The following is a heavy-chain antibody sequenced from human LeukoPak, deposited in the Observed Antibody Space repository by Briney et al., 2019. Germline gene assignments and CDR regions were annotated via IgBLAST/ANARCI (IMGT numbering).Heavy chain of an antibody. J-gene: IGHJ4*02. D-gene: IGHD2-2*01. Sequence: ASVTVSCKASGYTFTGYYMHWVRQAPGQGLEWMGRIIPNSGGTNYAQKFQGRVTMTRDTSISTAYMELSRLRSDDTAVYYCARDPSADVVVVPAAGGNYWGQGTLVTVSS. CDR1: GYTFTGYY. V-gene: IGHV1-2*06. CDR2: IIPNSGGT. CDR3: ARDPSADVVVVPAAGGNY.